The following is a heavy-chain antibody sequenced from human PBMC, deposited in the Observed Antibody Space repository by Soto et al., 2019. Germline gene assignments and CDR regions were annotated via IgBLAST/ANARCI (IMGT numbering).Heavy chain of an antibody. V-gene: IGHV2-5*02. CDR3: AHRPWYAFEP. CDR2: IYRDGEK. CDR1: GFSLSTTGMG. J-gene: IGHJ5*02. D-gene: IGHD6-13*01. Sequence: QITLKESGPTLVKPTQTLTLTCTFSGFSLSTTGMGVGWIRQPPGKALEWLALIYRDGEKRYSPSLKSRLTSTKDTSKTQVVLTMTNIYPVDTATYYCAHRPWYAFEPWGQGILVTVSS.